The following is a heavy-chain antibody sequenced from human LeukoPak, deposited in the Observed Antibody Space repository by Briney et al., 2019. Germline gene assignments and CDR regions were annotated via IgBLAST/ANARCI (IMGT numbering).Heavy chain of an antibody. CDR3: ARDYGPRIAVAGGHFDY. J-gene: IGHJ4*02. CDR2: ISSSGSTI. D-gene: IGHD6-19*01. V-gene: IGHV3-48*03. CDR1: GFTFSSYE. Sequence: GGSPRLSCAASGFTFSSYEMNWVRQAPGKGLEWVSYISSSGSTIYYADSVKGRFTISRDNAKNSLYLQMNSLRAEDTAVYYCARDYGPRIAVAGGHFDYWGQGTLVTVSS.